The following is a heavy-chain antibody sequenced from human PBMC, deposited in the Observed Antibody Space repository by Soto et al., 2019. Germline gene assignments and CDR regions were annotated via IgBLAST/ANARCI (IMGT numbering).Heavy chain of an antibody. CDR1: GGSISSGGYY. CDR2: IYYSGST. D-gene: IGHD6-13*01. J-gene: IGHJ6*02. CDR3: ARQRGSQDYYYGMDV. Sequence: QVQLQEWGPGLVKPSQTLSLTCTVSGGSISSGGYYWSWIRQHPGKGLEWIGYIYYSGSTYYNPSLKSRVTISVDTSKNQFSLKLSSVTAADTAVYYCARQRGSQDYYYGMDVWGQGTTVTVSS. V-gene: IGHV4-31*03.